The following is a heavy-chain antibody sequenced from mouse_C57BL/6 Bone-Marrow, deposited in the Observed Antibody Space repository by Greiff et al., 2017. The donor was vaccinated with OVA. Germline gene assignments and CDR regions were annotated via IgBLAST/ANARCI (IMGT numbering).Heavy chain of an antibody. J-gene: IGHJ1*03. Sequence: QVQLQQPGAELVMPGASVKLSCKASGYTFTSYWMHWVKQRPGQGLEWIGEIDPSDSYTNYNQKFKGKSTLTVDKSSSTAYMQLSSLTSEDSAVYYCARDYYGSSSSWYFDVWCTGTTVTVSS. V-gene: IGHV1-69*01. D-gene: IGHD1-1*01. CDR1: GYTFTSYW. CDR3: ARDYYGSSSSWYFDV. CDR2: IDPSDSYT.